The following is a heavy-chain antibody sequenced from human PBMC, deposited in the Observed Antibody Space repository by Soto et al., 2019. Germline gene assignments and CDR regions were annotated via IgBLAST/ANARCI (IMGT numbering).Heavy chain of an antibody. D-gene: IGHD3-3*01. CDR2: IRSKANSYAT. V-gene: IGHV3-73*02. CDR3: TRFPYYDFWSGPGGDY. Sequence: EVQLVESGGGLVQPGGSLKLSCAASGFTFSGSAMHWVRQASGKGLEWVGRIRSKANSYATAYAASVKGRFTISRDDSKNTAYLQMNSLKTEDTAVYYCTRFPYYDFWSGPGGDYWGQGTLVTVSS. CDR1: GFTFSGSA. J-gene: IGHJ4*02.